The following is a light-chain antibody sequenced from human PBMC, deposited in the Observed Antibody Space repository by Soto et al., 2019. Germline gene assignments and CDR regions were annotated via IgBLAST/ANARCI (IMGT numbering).Light chain of an antibody. CDR1: QSISNY. V-gene: IGKV1-39*01. CDR2: AAS. CDR3: QQTYSTPCT. Sequence: DIQMTQSPSSLSASVGDRVTITCRATQSISNYLNWYQQKPGKAPKVLISAASSLQSGVPSRFSGSGSGTDFTLTISSLQPEDVATYYCQQTYSTPCTFGQGTKLEVK. J-gene: IGKJ2*02.